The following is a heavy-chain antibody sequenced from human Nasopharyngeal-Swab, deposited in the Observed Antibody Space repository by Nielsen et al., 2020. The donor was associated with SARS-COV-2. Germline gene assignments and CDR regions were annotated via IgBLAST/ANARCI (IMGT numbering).Heavy chain of an antibody. CDR2: IYYSGST. J-gene: IGHJ5*02. D-gene: IGHD6-19*01. CDR3: AKGYSSGWWGGATADWFDP. Sequence: RQAPGKGLGWLGYIYYSGSTNYNPSLKSRVTISVDTSKNQFSLKLSSVTAADTAVYYCAKGYSSGWWGGATADWFDPWGQGTLVTVSS. V-gene: IGHV4-61*06.